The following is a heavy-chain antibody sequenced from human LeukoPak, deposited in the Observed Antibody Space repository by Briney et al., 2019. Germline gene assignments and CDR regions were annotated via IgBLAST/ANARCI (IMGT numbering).Heavy chain of an antibody. CDR3: ARGGYYGSGNDFRFDP. CDR2: IYHSGIT. V-gene: IGHV4-38-2*02. D-gene: IGHD3-10*01. Sequence: IPSETPSLTCTVSGYSIRSGFYWGWIRQPPGKGLEWIGNIYHSGITYYTPSLKSRVTISVDTSKNQFSLKLSSVTAADTAVYYCARGGYYGSGNDFRFDPWGQGTLVTVSS. J-gene: IGHJ5*02. CDR1: GYSIRSGFY.